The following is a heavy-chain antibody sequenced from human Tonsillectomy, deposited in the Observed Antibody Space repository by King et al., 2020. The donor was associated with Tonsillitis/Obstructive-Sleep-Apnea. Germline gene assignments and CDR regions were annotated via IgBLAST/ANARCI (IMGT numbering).Heavy chain of an antibody. J-gene: IGHJ6*03. D-gene: IGHD4-11*01. V-gene: IGHV4-34*01. Sequence: VQLQQWGEGLLKPAETLSLTCAVYDGSFIGYYWSWIRQPPGKGLEWIGEIYHSGSTKYNPSLKSRVTISVDTSKSQFSLKLSSVTAADTAVYYCARRQYRHYYMDVWGKGTTVTVSS. CDR1: DGSFIGYY. CDR3: ARRQYRHYYMDV. CDR2: IYHSGST.